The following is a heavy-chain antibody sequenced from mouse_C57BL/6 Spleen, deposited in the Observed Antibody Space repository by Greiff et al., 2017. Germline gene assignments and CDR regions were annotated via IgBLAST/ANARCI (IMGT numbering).Heavy chain of an antibody. CDR3: ARSDYYGSSYSYFDY. CDR2: IYPGDGDT. CDR1: GYAFSSYW. Sequence: VQLQESGAELVKPGASVKISCKASGYAFSSYWLNWVKQRPGKGLEWIGQIYPGDGDTNYNGKFKGKATLTADKSFSTAYMQLSSLTSEDSAVYFCARSDYYGSSYSYFDYWGQGTTLTVSS. J-gene: IGHJ2*01. V-gene: IGHV1-80*01. D-gene: IGHD1-1*01.